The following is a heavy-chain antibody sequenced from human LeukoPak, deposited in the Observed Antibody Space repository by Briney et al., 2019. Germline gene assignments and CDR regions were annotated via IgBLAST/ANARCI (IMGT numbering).Heavy chain of an antibody. CDR3: AREIISIYYMDV. D-gene: IGHD2/OR15-2a*01. J-gene: IGHJ6*03. V-gene: IGHV3-21*01. Sequence: PGGSLRLSCAASRFTLRSYCMRWVRQAPGKGLEWVSSINSGANYKDYADSVKGRFTVSRDDARDSVYLQMNSLKVEDTAVYYGAREIISIYYMDVWGKGTTVTVSS. CDR1: RFTLRSYC. CDR2: INSGANYK.